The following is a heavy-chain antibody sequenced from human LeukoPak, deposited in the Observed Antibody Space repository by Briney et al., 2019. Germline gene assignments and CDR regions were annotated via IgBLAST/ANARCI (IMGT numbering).Heavy chain of an antibody. J-gene: IGHJ4*02. D-gene: IGHD2-21*02. CDR1: GFTVSSNY. CDR3: ARFCGGDCYPVV. V-gene: IGHV3-53*01. Sequence: PGGSLRLSCAASGFTVSSNYMSWVRQAPGKGLEWVSVIYSGGSTYYADSVKGRFTISRDNSKNTLYLQMNSLRAEDTAVYYCARFCGGDCYPVVGGQGTLVTVSS. CDR2: IYSGGST.